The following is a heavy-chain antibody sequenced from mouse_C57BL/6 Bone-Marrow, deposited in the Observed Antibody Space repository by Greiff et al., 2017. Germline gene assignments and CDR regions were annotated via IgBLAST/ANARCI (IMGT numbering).Heavy chain of an antibody. CDR2: ISYDGSN. CDR3: ARVGLLYYFDY. Sequence: EVKLMESGPGLVKPSQSLSLTCSVTGYSITSGYYWNWIRQFPGNKLEWMGYISYDGSNNYNPSLKNRISITRDTSENQFFLKLNSLTTEDTATYYCARVGLLYYFDYWGQGTTLTVSS. D-gene: IGHD1-1*01. CDR1: GYSITSGYY. V-gene: IGHV3-6*01. J-gene: IGHJ2*01.